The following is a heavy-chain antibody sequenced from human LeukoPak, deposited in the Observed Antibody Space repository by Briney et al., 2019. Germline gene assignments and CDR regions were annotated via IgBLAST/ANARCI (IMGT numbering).Heavy chain of an antibody. J-gene: IGHJ4*02. CDR2: ITDSGGTT. D-gene: IGHD6-25*01. V-gene: IGHV3-23*01. Sequence: PGGSLRLSCAASGFTFTTYAMSWVRQAPGKGLEWVSTITDSGGTTFYADSVKGRFTISRDNFKNTVYLQMNSLRAEDTAVYYCTSGIDYWGQGTLVTVSS. CDR3: TSGIDY. CDR1: GFTFTTYA.